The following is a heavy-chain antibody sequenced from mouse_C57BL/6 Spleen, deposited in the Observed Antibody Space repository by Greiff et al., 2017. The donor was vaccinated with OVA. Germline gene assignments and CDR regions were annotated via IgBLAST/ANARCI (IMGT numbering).Heavy chain of an antibody. D-gene: IGHD1-1*01. J-gene: IGHJ2*01. V-gene: IGHV1-55*01. Sequence: QVQLQQPGAELVKPGASVKMSCKASGYTFTSYWITWVKQRPGQGLEWIGDLYPGSGSTNYNEKFKSKATLTVDTSSSTAYMQLSSLTSEDSAVYYCARDYGSSYEDDYWGQGTTLTVSS. CDR1: GYTFTSYW. CDR2: LYPGSGST. CDR3: ARDYGSSYEDDY.